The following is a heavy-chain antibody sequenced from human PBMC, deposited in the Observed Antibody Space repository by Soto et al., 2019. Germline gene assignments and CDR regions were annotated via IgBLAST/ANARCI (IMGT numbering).Heavy chain of an antibody. CDR1: GGSISSYY. V-gene: IGHV4-59*01. D-gene: IGHD3-10*01. CDR3: ARDRMVRGVITFQGFWFDP. J-gene: IGHJ5*02. Sequence: PSETLSLTCTVSGGSISSYYWSWIRQPPGKGLEWIGYIYYSGSTNYNPSLKSRVTISVDTSKNQFSLKLSSVTAADTAVYYCARDRMVRGVITFQGFWFDPWGQGTLVTVSS. CDR2: IYYSGST.